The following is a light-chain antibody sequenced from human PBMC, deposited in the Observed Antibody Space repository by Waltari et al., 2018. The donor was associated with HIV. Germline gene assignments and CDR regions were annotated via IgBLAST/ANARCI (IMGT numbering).Light chain of an antibody. Sequence: QSALTQLPSVSGSLGRPATISCPGTSSDIGPFTCVSWYQQPPGTAPKLRIYEVTNRPSGVPARFSGSKSGNTASLTISGLQADDEADYYCSSSTTSSTWVFGGGTKLTVL. CDR3: SSSTTSSTWV. J-gene: IGLJ3*02. CDR2: EVT. CDR1: SSDIGPFTC. V-gene: IGLV2-18*02.